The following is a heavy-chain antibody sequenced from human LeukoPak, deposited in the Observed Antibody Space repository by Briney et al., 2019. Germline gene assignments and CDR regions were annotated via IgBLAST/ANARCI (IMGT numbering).Heavy chain of an antibody. CDR1: GFTFSSYA. V-gene: IGHV3-23*01. D-gene: IGHD5-12*01. CDR3: AKERLPTRDYFDY. Sequence: GASLRLSCAASGFTFSSYAMSWVRQAPGKGLEWFSAISGSGGSTYYADSVKGRFTISRDNSKNTLYLQMNSLRAEDTAVYYCAKERLPTRDYFDYWGQGTLVTVSS. CDR2: ISGSGGST. J-gene: IGHJ4*02.